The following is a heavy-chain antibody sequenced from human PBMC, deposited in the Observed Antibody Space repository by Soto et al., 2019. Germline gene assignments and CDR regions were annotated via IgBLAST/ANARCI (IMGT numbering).Heavy chain of an antibody. CDR3: ARDSSGWYYFDY. V-gene: IGHV4-59*01. D-gene: IGHD6-19*01. CDR1: GGSIGSYY. Sequence: PSETLSLTCSVSGGSIGSYYGSWIRQPPGKGLEWIGYIYYSGSTNYNPSLKSRVTISVDTSKNQFSLKLSSVTAADTAVYYCARDSSGWYYFDYWGQGTLVTVSS. CDR2: IYYSGST. J-gene: IGHJ4*02.